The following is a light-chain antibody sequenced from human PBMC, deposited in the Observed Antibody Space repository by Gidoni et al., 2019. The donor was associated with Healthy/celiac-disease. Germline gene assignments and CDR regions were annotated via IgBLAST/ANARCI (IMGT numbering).Light chain of an antibody. J-gene: IGKJ2*01. CDR3: QQYNGHYT. V-gene: IGKV1-5*03. CDR1: QSISSW. Sequence: DLQMTQSPSTLSASVGDRVTIHCRASQSISSWLAWYQQKPGKAPKLLLDKASSLGSGVPSRFSGSGSGTEFTITISSLQPDDFATYYCQQYNGHYTFGQGTRLEIK. CDR2: KAS.